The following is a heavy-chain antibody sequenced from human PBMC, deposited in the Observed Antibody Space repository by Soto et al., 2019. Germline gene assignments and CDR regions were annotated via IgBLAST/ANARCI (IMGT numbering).Heavy chain of an antibody. CDR3: ARGQEGVVATH. J-gene: IGHJ4*02. V-gene: IGHV4-34*01. CDR2: VKDGGHT. CDR1: GGSLSGYY. Sequence: QVQLQQWGAGLLKPSETLSLNCAVTGGSLSGYYWSWIRQPPGKGLEWIGEVKDGGHTNYSPSLRGRVTISSDTSNDQFSLRLNSATAADTGVYYCARGQEGVVATHWDQASLVTVSS. D-gene: IGHD5-12*01.